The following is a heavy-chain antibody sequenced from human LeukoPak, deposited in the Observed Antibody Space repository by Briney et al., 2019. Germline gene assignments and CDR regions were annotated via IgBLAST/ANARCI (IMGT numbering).Heavy chain of an antibody. V-gene: IGHV3-7*01. CDR3: ARLSPTFDY. J-gene: IGHJ4*02. CDR2: IKHDGSEK. Sequence: GGSLRLSCAASGFTFSSYWMSWVRQAPGKGLEWVANIKHDGSEKYYVDSVKGRFTISRDNAKNSLYLQMNSLGAQDTAVYYCARLSPTFDYWGQGTLVTVSS. CDR1: GFTFSSYW. D-gene: IGHD1-26*01.